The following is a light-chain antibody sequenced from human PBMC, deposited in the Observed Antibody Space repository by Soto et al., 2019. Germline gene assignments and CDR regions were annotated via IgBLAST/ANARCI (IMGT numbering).Light chain of an antibody. CDR3: QQGSTWQWT. J-gene: IGKJ1*01. V-gene: IGKV3-11*01. CDR1: QSVSSS. Sequence: EIVLTQSPATLSLSPGERATLSCRASQSVSSSLAWYQQKLGQAPRLLIYEASDRATGIPARFSGSGSGTDFTLIISSLEHEDFEVYYCQQGSTWQWTLGQGTKVDIK. CDR2: EAS.